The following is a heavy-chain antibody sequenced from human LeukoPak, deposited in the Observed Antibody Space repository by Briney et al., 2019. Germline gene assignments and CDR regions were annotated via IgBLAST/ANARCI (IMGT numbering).Heavy chain of an antibody. J-gene: IGHJ1*01. D-gene: IGHD3-22*01. CDR2: MNPNNGNT. Sequence: ASVKVSCKASGYTFTSYDINWVRQATGQGLEWMGWMNPNNGNTGYAQKFQGRVTMTRNTSISTAYMELSSLRSEDTAVYYCARGDDSSGYSRSPPSEYFQHWGQGTLVTVSS. CDR3: ARGDDSSGYSRSPPSEYFQH. CDR1: GYTFTSYD. V-gene: IGHV1-8*01.